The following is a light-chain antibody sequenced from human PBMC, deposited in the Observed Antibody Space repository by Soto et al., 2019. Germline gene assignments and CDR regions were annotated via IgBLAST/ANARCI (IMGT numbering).Light chain of an antibody. CDR1: QNLLHSNGYNY. CDR2: LGS. J-gene: IGKJ4*01. CDR3: AQGLATPFT. Sequence: EIVLTQSPLSLPVTPGEPASISCRSSQNLLHSNGYNYLNWYLQKPGQSPQLLIYLGSNRASGVPYRFSGRGSGTDFTLTINRVEAEDVGLYFCAQGLATPFTFGGGTKVEIK. V-gene: IGKV2-28*01.